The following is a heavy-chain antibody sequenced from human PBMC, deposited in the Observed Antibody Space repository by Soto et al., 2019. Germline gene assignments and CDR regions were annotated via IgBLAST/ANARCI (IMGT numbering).Heavy chain of an antibody. Sequence: ASVKVSCKACGDTFTSYAMHWVRQAPGQRLEWMGWINADNGNTKYSQKFQGRVTISVDTSKNQFSLKLSSVTAADTAVYYCARLGGFYGDYRSTYYYGMDVWGQGTTVTVSS. CDR3: ARLGGFYGDYRSTYYYGMDV. CDR1: GDTFTSYA. D-gene: IGHD4-17*01. V-gene: IGHV1-3*01. J-gene: IGHJ6*02. CDR2: INADNGNT.